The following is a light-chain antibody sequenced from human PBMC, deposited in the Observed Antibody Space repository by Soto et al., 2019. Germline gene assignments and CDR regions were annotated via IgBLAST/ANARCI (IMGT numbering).Light chain of an antibody. CDR2: DVS. J-gene: IGLJ2*01. Sequence: QSALTQPGSVSGSPGQSVTISCTGTSSDVGGYNYVSWYQQHPGKAPKLMIYDVSKRPSGVPDRFSGSKSGNTASLLISGLQAEDEADYYCCSYAGSYTVIFGGGTKLTVL. V-gene: IGLV2-11*01. CDR3: CSYAGSYTVI. CDR1: SSDVGGYNY.